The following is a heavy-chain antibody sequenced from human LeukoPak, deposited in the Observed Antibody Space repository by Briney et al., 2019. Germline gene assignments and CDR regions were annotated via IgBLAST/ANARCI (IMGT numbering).Heavy chain of an antibody. CDR3: ARGGVWSGRDY. V-gene: IGHV4-34*01. D-gene: IGHD6-19*01. J-gene: IGHJ4*02. CDR1: GGSFSGYY. CDR2: INHSGST. Sequence: SETLSLTCAVYGGSFSGYYWSWIRQPPGKGLEWIGEINHSGSTNYNPSLKSRVTISVDTSKNQFSLKLSSVTAADTAVYYCARGGVWSGRDYWGQGTLVTVSS.